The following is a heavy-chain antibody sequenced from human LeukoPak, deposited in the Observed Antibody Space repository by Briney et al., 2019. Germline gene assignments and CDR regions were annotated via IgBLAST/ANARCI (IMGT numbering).Heavy chain of an antibody. CDR1: GFTFSGSA. CDR3: TRHVGSYPVFDY. Sequence: GGSLRLSCAASGFTFSGSAMRWVRQASGKGLEWVGRIRSKANSYATAYAASVKGRFTISRDDSKNTAYLQMNSLKTEDTAVYYCTRHVGSYPVFDYWGQGTLVTVSS. CDR2: IRSKANSYAT. J-gene: IGHJ4*02. V-gene: IGHV3-73*01. D-gene: IGHD1-26*01.